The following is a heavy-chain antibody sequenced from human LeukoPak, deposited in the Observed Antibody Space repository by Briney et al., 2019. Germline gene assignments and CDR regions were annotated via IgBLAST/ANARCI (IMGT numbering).Heavy chain of an antibody. V-gene: IGHV3-21*01. Sequence: GGSLRLSCAASGFTFSSYSMNWVRQAPGKGLEWVSSISSSSSYIYYADSVKGRFTISRDNAKNSLYLQMNSLRAEDTAVYYCARGASHYDYVWGSYRFYGMDVWGQGTTVTVSS. J-gene: IGHJ6*02. D-gene: IGHD3-16*02. CDR2: ISSSSSYI. CDR3: ARGASHYDYVWGSYRFYGMDV. CDR1: GFTFSSYS.